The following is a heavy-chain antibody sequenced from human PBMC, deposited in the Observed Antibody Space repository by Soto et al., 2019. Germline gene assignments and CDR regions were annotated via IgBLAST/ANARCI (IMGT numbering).Heavy chain of an antibody. CDR2: ISWDGGST. D-gene: IGHD6-6*01. J-gene: IGHJ3*02. V-gene: IGHV3-43*01. CDR3: AKGASIAARSAAFDI. Sequence: DVQLVESGGVVVQPGGSLRLSCAASGFTFDDYTMHWVRQAPGKGLEWVSLISWDGGSTYYADSVKGRFTISRDNSKNSLYLQMNSLRTEDTALYYCAKGASIAARSAAFDIWGQGTMVTVSS. CDR1: GFTFDDYT.